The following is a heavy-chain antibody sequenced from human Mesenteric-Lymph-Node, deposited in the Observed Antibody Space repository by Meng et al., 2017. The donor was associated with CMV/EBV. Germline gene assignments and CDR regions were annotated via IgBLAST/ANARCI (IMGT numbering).Heavy chain of an antibody. V-gene: IGHV3-53*01. D-gene: IGHD3-16*01. J-gene: IGHJ4*02. CDR1: GFTFSSYA. Sequence: GESLKISCAASGFTFSSYAMSWVRQAPGKGLEWVSIIWSSGSTYYADSVKGRFTVSRDDSKNTLYLQMNSLRDEDTAVYYCARDFPRSATWGTWGQGTLVTVSS. CDR3: ARDFPRSATWGT. CDR2: IWSSGST.